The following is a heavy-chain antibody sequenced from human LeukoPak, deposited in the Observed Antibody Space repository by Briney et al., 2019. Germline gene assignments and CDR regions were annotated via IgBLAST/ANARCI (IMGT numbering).Heavy chain of an antibody. Sequence: SETLSLTCAVYGGSFSGYYWSWIRQPPGKGLQWIGYIFHSESTYYNPSLKSRVTISVDRSKNQFSLKLISVTAADTAVYYCARDRTASVFDIWGQGTMVTVSS. V-gene: IGHV4-34*12. CDR3: ARDRTASVFDI. CDR2: IFHSEST. J-gene: IGHJ3*02. CDR1: GGSFSGYY.